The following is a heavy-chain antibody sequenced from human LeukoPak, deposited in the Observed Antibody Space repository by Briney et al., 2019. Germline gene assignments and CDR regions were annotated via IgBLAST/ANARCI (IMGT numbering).Heavy chain of an antibody. D-gene: IGHD3-22*01. V-gene: IGHV3-64*01. CDR1: VFTLSSYA. CDR2: ISINVGST. J-gene: IGHJ4*02. CDR3: TRSSGYYYPY. Sequence: RGALRLSCAASVFTLSSYAMHSVRPAPGKGLEYVSAISINVGSTYYANSVKGRFTISRDNSKNTLYLQMGSVRAEDMAVYYCTRSSGYYYPYWGQGTLVTVSS.